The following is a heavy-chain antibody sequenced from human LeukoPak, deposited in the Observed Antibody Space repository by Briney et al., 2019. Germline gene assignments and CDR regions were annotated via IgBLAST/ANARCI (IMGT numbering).Heavy chain of an antibody. CDR3: ARGYCSGSTCYFFDY. CDR2: IHTSGST. V-gene: IGHV4-61*02. D-gene: IGHD2-15*01. Sequence: SQTLSLTCTVSGGSISSGSYYWSWIRQPAGKGLEWIGRIHTSGSTNYNPSLKSRITISVDTSKNQFSLKLSSVTAADTAVYYCARGYCSGSTCYFFDYWGQGTLVTVSS. J-gene: IGHJ4*02. CDR1: GGSISSGSYY.